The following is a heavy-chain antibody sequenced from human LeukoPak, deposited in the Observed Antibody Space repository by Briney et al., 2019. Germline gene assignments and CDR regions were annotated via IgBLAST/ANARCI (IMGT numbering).Heavy chain of an antibody. CDR2: INHSGST. CDR1: GGSFSGYY. D-gene: IGHD6-19*01. V-gene: IGHV4-34*01. J-gene: IGHJ3*02. Sequence: PSETLSLTCAVYGGSFSGYYWSWIRQPPGKGLEWIGEINHSGSTNYNPSLKSRVTISVDTSKNQFSLKLSSVTAADTAVYYCARVRVVGKPDSSGYKLRSYAFDIWGQGTMVTVSS. CDR3: ARVRVVGKPDSSGYKLRSYAFDI.